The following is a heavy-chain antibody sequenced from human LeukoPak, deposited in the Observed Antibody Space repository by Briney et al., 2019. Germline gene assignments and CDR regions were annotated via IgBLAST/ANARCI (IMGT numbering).Heavy chain of an antibody. V-gene: IGHV4-59*01. D-gene: IGHD5-12*01. Sequence: SGTLSVTCTVSGGSIISYFRSWIRPPPGKGPEGVGYIFDSETTKYKPSTNYNPSLQSRVTVPLVTSKNHFSLKLSALTAADTAVYCCARRGVTTIAEYDYWGQGILVTVSS. CDR2: IFDSETTKYKPST. CDR3: ARRGVTTIAEYDY. CDR1: GGSIISYF. J-gene: IGHJ4*02.